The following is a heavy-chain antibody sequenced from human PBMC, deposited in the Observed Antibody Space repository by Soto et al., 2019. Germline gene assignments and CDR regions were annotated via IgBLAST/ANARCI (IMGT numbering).Heavy chain of an antibody. V-gene: IGHV3-30-3*01. CDR2: ISYNGGHE. J-gene: IGHJ4*02. CDR3: ARDQRDRSSTGWYRIDY. Sequence: QVQLVESGGGVVQPGRSLRVSCAASGFNFSTYAMHWVRQAPGKGLEWVAVISYNGGHEFYADSVKGRFTISRDNSKNPLYLEMRSLRVEETAVYYCARDQRDRSSTGWYRIDYWGQGTLVTVSS. CDR1: GFNFSTYA. D-gene: IGHD6-19*01.